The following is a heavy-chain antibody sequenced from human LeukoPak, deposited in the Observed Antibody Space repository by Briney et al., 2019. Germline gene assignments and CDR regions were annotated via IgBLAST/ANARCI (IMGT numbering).Heavy chain of an antibody. V-gene: IGHV3-30*18. CDR1: GFTFSSYG. Sequence: PGGSLRLSCAASGFTFSSYGMHWVRQAPGKGLEWVAVISYDGSNKYYADSVKGRFTISRDNSKNTLYLQMNSLRAEDMVVYYCAKSTFDDFWSGALDYWGQGTLVTVSS. J-gene: IGHJ4*02. CDR3: AKSTFDDFWSGALDY. D-gene: IGHD3-3*01. CDR2: ISYDGSNK.